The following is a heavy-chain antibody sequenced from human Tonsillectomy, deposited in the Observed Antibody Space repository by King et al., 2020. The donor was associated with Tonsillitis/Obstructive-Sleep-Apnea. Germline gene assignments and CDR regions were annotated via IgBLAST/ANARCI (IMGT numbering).Heavy chain of an antibody. CDR3: ARDQGAHTGAVAGLFDF. J-gene: IGHJ4*02. CDR1: GYTFTSYV. Sequence: QLVQSGAEVKKPGASVRVSCKASGYTFTSYVMHWVRQAPGQRLEWMGWIDAGNGNTRYSQMFQGRVTITRDTSASTAYMELSSLRSEDTAVYYCARDQGAHTGAVAGLFDFWGQGTLVTVSS. D-gene: IGHD6-19*01. CDR2: IDAGNGNT. V-gene: IGHV1-3*01.